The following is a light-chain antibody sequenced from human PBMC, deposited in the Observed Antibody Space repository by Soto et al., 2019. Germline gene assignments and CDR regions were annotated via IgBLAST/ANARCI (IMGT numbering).Light chain of an antibody. V-gene: IGKV3-11*01. J-gene: IGKJ5*01. CDR2: DAS. CDR3: QQRSNWPIT. CDR1: QSVSSY. Sequence: EIVLTQSPATLSLSPGERATLSCRTSQSVSSYFAWYQQKPGRAPRLLIYDASNRATGIPARFIGSGSGTDFTLTISSLEPEEFAVDYCQQRSNWPITFGKGTRLEIK.